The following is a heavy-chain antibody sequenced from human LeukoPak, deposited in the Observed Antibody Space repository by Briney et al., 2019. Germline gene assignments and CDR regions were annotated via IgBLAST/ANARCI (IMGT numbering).Heavy chain of an antibody. CDR3: ARDQGGASFDY. CDR2: ISGSGVST. Sequence: GGSLRLSCAASGFTFRTSGMSWVRQAPGKGLEWVSAISGSGVSTYYADSVKGRFTISRDNSKNTLYLQMNSLRAEDTAVYYCARDQGGASFDYWGQGTLVTVSS. V-gene: IGHV3-23*01. CDR1: GFTFRTSG. J-gene: IGHJ4*02. D-gene: IGHD1-26*01.